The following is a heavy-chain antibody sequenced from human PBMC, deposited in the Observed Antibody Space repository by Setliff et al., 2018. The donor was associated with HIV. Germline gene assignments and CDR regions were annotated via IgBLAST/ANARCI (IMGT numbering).Heavy chain of an antibody. Sequence: SETLSLTCTVSGGSISSYYWSWIRQPPGKGLEWIGYIYYSGSTNYNPSLKSRFTISRDNAKNSLYLQMNSLRAEDTAVYYCASGRQGGRYCSGGSCRGGYYYYYMDVWGKGTTVTVSS. V-gene: IGHV4-59*12. CDR1: GGSISSYY. CDR3: ASGRQGGRYCSGGSCRGGYYYYYMDV. CDR2: IYYSGST. J-gene: IGHJ6*03. D-gene: IGHD2-15*01.